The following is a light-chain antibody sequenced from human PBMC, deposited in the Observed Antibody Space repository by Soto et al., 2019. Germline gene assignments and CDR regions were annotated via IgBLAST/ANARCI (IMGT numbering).Light chain of an antibody. CDR1: SNDVGSYNL. CDR2: EGT. Sequence: QSALTQPASVSGSPGQSVTISCTGTSNDVGSYNLVSWYQQHPGKAPKVMIYEGTKRPSGVSNRFSGSKSGNTDSLTISGLQAEDEADYYCCSYAGSNTHVVFGGGTKLTVL. J-gene: IGLJ2*01. V-gene: IGLV2-23*01. CDR3: CSYAGSNTHVV.